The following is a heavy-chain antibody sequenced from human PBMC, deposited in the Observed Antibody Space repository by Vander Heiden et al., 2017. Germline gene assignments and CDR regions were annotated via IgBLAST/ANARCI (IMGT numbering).Heavy chain of an antibody. CDR3: ARDLRGFGELLRRLGNNWFDP. CDR1: GYTFTGYY. D-gene: IGHD3-10*01. Sequence: QVQLVQSGAEVKKPGASVKVSCKASGYTFTGYYMHWVRQAPGQGLEWRGWINPNSGGTNYAQKFQGRVTMTRDTSISTAYMELSRLRSDDTAVYYCARDLRGFGELLRRLGNNWFDPWGQGTLVTVSS. V-gene: IGHV1-2*02. J-gene: IGHJ5*02. CDR2: INPNSGGT.